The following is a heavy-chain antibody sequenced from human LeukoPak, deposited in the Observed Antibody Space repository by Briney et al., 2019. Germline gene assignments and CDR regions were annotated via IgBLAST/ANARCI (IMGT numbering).Heavy chain of an antibody. CDR3: ARDLGLPAAGNYFDY. D-gene: IGHD6-13*01. CDR2: INPSGGST. J-gene: IGHJ4*02. V-gene: IGHV1-46*01. CDR1: GYTFTSYY. Sequence: GASVKVSCKASGYTFTSYYMHWVRQAPGQGLEWMGIINPSGGSTSYAQKFQGRVTITADESTSTAYMELSSLRSEDTAVYYCARDLGLPAAGNYFDYWGQGTLVTV.